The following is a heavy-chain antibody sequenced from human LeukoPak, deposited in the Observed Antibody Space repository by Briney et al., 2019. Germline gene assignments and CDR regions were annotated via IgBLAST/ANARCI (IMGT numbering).Heavy chain of an antibody. CDR2: IIPIFGTA. CDR1: GGTFSNYA. D-gene: IGHD2-8*01. J-gene: IGHJ6*02. V-gene: IGHV1-69*05. Sequence: SVKVSCKASGGTFSNYAITWVRQAPGQGLEWMGGIIPIFGTANYAQKLQGRVTMTTDTSTSTAYMELRSLRSDDTAVYYCARDSVSWPDIVLMVYASYYYYGMDVWGQGTTVTVSS. CDR3: ARDSVSWPDIVLMVYASYYYYGMDV.